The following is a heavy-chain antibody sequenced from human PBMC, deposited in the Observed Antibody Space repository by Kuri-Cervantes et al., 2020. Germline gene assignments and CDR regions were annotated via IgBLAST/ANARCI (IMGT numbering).Heavy chain of an antibody. CDR3: ASFGVAAAGTLAFVI. Sequence: GSLRLSCAVYGGSFSGYYWSWIRQPPGKGLEWIGEINHSGSTNYNPSLKSRVTISVDTSKSQFSLKLSSVTAADTAVYYCASFGVAAAGTLAFVIWGQGTMVTVSS. CDR1: GGSFSGYY. CDR2: INHSGST. J-gene: IGHJ3*02. D-gene: IGHD6-13*01. V-gene: IGHV4-34*01.